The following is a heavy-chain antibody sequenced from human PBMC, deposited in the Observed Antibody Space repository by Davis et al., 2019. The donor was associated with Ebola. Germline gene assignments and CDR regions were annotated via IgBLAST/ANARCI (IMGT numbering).Heavy chain of an antibody. Sequence: SVKVSCKASGGTFSSYAISWVRQAPGQGLEWMGGIIPIFGTANYAQKFQGRVTITADESTSTAYMELSSLRSEDTAVYYCARDPGRGSYSDFDYWGQGTLVTVSS. CDR1: GGTFSSYA. V-gene: IGHV1-69*13. CDR3: ARDPGRGSYSDFDY. J-gene: IGHJ4*02. D-gene: IGHD1-26*01. CDR2: IIPIFGTA.